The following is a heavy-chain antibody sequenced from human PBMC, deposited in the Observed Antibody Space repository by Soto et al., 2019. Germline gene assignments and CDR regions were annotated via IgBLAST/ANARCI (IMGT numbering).Heavy chain of an antibody. CDR1: GGSISSSSYY. CDR3: ARHVHDFRMPGGDYYYYMDV. Sequence: SETLSLTCTVSGGSISSSSYYWGWIRQPPGKGLEWIGSIYYSGSTYYNPSLKSRVTISVDTSKNQFSLKLSSVTAADTAVYYCARHVHDFRMPGGDYYYYMDVWGKGTTVTVSS. J-gene: IGHJ6*03. V-gene: IGHV4-39*01. CDR2: IYYSGST. D-gene: IGHD3-3*01.